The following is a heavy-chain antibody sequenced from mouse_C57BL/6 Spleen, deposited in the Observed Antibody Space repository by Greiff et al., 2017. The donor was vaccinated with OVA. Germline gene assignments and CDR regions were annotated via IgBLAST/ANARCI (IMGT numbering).Heavy chain of an antibody. CDR2: IDPSDSYT. V-gene: IGHV1-69*01. CDR1: GYTFTSYW. Sequence: QVQLQQPGAELVMPGASVKLSCKASGYTFTSYWMHWVKQRPGQGLEWIGEIDPSDSYTNYNQKFKGKSTLTVDKSSSTAYMQLSSLTSEDSAVYYCASGPGLLPFDDWGQGTTLTVSS. J-gene: IGHJ2*01. D-gene: IGHD2-3*01. CDR3: ASGPGLLPFDD.